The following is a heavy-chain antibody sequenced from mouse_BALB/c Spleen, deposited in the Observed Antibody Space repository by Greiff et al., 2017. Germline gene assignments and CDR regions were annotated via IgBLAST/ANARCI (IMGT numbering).Heavy chain of an antibody. J-gene: IGHJ4*01. Sequence: EVHLVESGGGLVKPGGSLKLSCAASGFTFSDYYMYWVRQTPEKRLEWVATISDGGSYTYYPDSVKGRFTISRDNAKNNLYLQMSSLKSEDTAMYYCARRYYGDAMDYWGQGTSVTVSS. CDR3: ARRYYGDAMDY. V-gene: IGHV5-4*02. CDR1: GFTFSDYY. CDR2: ISDGGSYT. D-gene: IGHD1-1*01.